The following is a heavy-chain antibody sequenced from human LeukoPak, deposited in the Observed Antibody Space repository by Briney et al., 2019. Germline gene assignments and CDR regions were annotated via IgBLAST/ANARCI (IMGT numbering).Heavy chain of an antibody. CDR3: ATLYGDYNWYFDL. Sequence: GGPLRLSCAASGFTFSSYSMNWVRQAPGKGLEWVSSISSSSSYIYYADSVKGRFTVSRDNSKNTLFLQMNTLRAEDTAVYYCATLYGDYNWYFDLWGRGTLVTVSS. J-gene: IGHJ2*01. CDR2: ISSSSSYI. CDR1: GFTFSSYS. D-gene: IGHD4-17*01. V-gene: IGHV3-21*04.